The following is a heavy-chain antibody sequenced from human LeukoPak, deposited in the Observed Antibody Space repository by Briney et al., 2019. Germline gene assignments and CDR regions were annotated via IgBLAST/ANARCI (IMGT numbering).Heavy chain of an antibody. Sequence: PSETLSLTCTVSGGSISSYYWSWIRQPPGKGLEWIGYIYYSGSTNYNPSLKSRATISVDTSKNQFSLKLSSVTAADTAVYYCARDGLYDSSGYYYLNWFDPWGQGTLVTVSS. J-gene: IGHJ5*02. CDR1: GGSISSYY. CDR2: IYYSGST. CDR3: ARDGLYDSSGYYYLNWFDP. D-gene: IGHD3-22*01. V-gene: IGHV4-59*01.